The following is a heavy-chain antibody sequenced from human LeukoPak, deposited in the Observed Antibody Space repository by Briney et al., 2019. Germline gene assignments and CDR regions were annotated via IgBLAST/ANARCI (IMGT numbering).Heavy chain of an antibody. CDR1: GYTFTTYD. J-gene: IGHJ4*02. V-gene: IGHV1-8*03. Sequence: ASVKVSCKASGYTFTTYDINWVRQATGQGLQWMGWINPNSGNTGYAQKFQGRITITRNTSISTVYMELSSLRSEDTAVYYCARESGSYSYSHFDYWGQGTLVTVSS. CDR2: INPNSGNT. CDR3: ARESGSYSYSHFDY. D-gene: IGHD1-26*01.